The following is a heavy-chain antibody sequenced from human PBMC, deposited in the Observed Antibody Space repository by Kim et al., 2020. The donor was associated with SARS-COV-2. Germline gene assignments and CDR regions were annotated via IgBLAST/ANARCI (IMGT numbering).Heavy chain of an antibody. V-gene: IGHV3-23*01. CDR3: AVYSSSSEEYGMDV. J-gene: IGHJ6*02. CDR1: GFTFSSYA. Sequence: GGSLRLSCAASGFTFSSYAMSWVRQAPGKGLEWVSAISGSGGSTYYADSVKGRFTISRDNSKNTLYLQMNSLRAEDTAVYYCAVYSSSSEEYGMDVWGQGTTVTVSS. D-gene: IGHD6-6*01. CDR2: ISGSGGST.